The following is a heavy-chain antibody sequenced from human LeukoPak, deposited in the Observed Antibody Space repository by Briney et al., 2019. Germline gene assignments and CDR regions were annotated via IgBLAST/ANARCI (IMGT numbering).Heavy chain of an antibody. V-gene: IGHV3-20*04. CDR1: GFTFVGYG. CDR2: INWNGGST. J-gene: IGHJ4*02. Sequence: GGSLRLSCAASGFTFVGYGMSWIRQAPGKGLEWVSDINWNGGSTGYADSVKGRFTISRDNAKNCLYLQMNSLRPEDTALYYSARDIGGLQPKCSDYWGQGTLVTVSS. CDR3: ARDIGGLQPKCSDY. D-gene: IGHD5-24*01.